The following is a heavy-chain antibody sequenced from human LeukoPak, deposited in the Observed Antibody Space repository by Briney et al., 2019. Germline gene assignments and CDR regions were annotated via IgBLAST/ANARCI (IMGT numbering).Heavy chain of an antibody. J-gene: IGHJ4*02. CDR2: VDPNTGVT. D-gene: IGHD2-8*02. CDR3: ASLTISTGSGNY. V-gene: IGHV1-2*02. CDR1: GYTFTGYY. Sequence: ASVMVSCKASGYTFTGYYVQWVRQAPGQRLEWMGSVDPNTGVTNYAQKFQGRVTMTRDTSISTAYMELSSLRSDDTAVYYCASLTISTGSGNYWGQGTLVTVSS.